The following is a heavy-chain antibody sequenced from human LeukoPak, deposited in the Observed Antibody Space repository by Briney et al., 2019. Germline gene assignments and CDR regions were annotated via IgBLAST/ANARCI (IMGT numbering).Heavy chain of an antibody. D-gene: IGHD2-15*01. CDR1: GFTFSSHG. Sequence: GGSLRLSCVVSGFTFSSHGMHWVRQAPGKGLEWVAWVAVIANGGSEVASADSVKDRFTISRDNSKNTVDLRMNSLKTEGTAVFYCARDLIAGCSYDHWGQGTLVAVSS. CDR3: ARDLIAGCSYDH. CDR2: IANGGSEV. V-gene: IGHV3-30*05. J-gene: IGHJ4*02.